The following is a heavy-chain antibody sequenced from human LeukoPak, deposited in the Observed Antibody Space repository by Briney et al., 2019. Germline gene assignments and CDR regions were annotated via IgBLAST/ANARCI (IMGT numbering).Heavy chain of an antibody. D-gene: IGHD6-6*01. Sequence: PSETLSLTCTVSGDSISSYYWSWIRQPPGKGLEWIGYIHTGGGTSYIPSLKGRVTISIDTSKNQFSLKLSSVTAADSAVYYCARLTRLSTSPDRYCLGYWGQGTLVTVSS. J-gene: IGHJ4*02. CDR3: ARLTRLSTSPDRYCLGY. CDR2: IHTGGGT. V-gene: IGHV4-4*09. CDR1: GDSISSYY.